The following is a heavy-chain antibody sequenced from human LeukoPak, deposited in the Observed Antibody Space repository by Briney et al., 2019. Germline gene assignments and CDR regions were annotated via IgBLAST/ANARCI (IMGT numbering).Heavy chain of an antibody. D-gene: IGHD5-18*01. J-gene: IGHJ4*02. V-gene: IGHV4-39*07. CDR2: TYYSEST. Sequence: SETLSLTCTVSGGSLSSSSYYWGWIRQPPGKGLEWIGSTYYSESTTHNPSLQSRVTISVDTSRNQFSLKLTSVTAADTAVYYCARAGGGYSFDYWGQGTLVTVSS. CDR1: GGSLSSSSYY. CDR3: ARAGGGYSFDY.